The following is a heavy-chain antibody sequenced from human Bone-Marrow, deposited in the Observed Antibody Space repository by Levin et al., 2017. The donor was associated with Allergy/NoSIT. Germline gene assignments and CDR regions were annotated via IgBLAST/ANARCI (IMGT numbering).Heavy chain of an antibody. J-gene: IGHJ5*02. Sequence: PGGSLRLSCVASGFTFSDYWMTWVRQPLGKGLEWVANIKADGGEKYYAEAVQGRFTISRDNAKNSLFLQMNYLGTDDTAVYFCARDTTVGGEAWGQGTLVTVSS. CDR3: ARDTTVGGEA. CDR2: IKADGGEK. V-gene: IGHV3-7*03. CDR1: GFTFSDYW. D-gene: IGHD6-19*01.